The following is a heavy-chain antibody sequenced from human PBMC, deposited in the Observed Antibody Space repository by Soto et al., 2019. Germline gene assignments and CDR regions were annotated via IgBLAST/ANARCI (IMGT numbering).Heavy chain of an antibody. CDR2: IYYSGST. CDR1: GGSISSSSYY. D-gene: IGHD3-10*01. J-gene: IGHJ4*02. CDR3: ARHTQYARSGSYRFDY. Sequence: SETLSLTCTVSGGSISSSSYYWGWIRQPPGKGLEWIGNIYYSGSTYYNPSLKSRVTISVDTSKNQFSLMLSSVTAADTAVYFCARHTQYARSGSYRFDYWGQGTLVTVSS. V-gene: IGHV4-39*01.